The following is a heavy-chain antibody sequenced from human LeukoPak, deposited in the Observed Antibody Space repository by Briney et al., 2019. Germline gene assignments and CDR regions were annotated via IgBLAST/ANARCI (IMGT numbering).Heavy chain of an antibody. J-gene: IGHJ4*02. CDR2: IYPGDSDT. CDR1: GYTFTNYW. D-gene: IGHD3-22*01. V-gene: IGHV5-51*01. Sequence: GESLKISCKGSGYTFTNYWIGWVRQMPGKGLEWMGIIYPGDSDTRYSPSFQGQVTTTADKSISTAYLQWGSLKASDTAMYYCARVHPAGGSGYGDYWGQGTLVTVSS. CDR3: ARVHPAGGSGYGDY.